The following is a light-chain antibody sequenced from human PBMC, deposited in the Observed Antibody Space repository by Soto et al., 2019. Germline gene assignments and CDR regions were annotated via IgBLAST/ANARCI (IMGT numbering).Light chain of an antibody. V-gene: IGKV3-20*01. Sequence: EIVLTQSPGTVSLSPGERATLSCRASQSVSSGFLAWYQQKLGQAPRLLVYDASSRATGIPDRFSGSGSGTDFTLTISRLEPEDFAVYFCQQYGSSPISFGPGSKVDIK. CDR1: QSVSSGF. CDR3: QQYGSSPIS. CDR2: DAS. J-gene: IGKJ3*01.